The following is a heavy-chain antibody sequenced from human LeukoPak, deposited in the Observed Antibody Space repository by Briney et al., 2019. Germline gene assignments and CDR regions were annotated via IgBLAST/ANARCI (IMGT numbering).Heavy chain of an antibody. CDR2: ISGSGGST. D-gene: IGHD1-26*01. V-gene: IGHV3-23*01. Sequence: GGSLRLSCAASGFTFSSYSMNWVRQAPGKGLEWVSAISGSGGSTYYADSVKGRFTVSRDNSKNTLYLQMNSLRAEDTAVYYCAKSPTLGARVSDYWGQGTLVTVSS. CDR3: AKSPTLGARVSDY. CDR1: GFTFSSYS. J-gene: IGHJ4*02.